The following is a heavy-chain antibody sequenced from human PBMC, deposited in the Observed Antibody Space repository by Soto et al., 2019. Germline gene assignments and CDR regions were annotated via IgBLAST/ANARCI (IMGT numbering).Heavy chain of an antibody. CDR2: ISGSGDST. CDR1: GFTFGDYA. V-gene: IGHV3-23*01. Sequence: GGSLRLSCAASGFTFGDYAMSWVRQAPGKGLEWVSAISGSGDSTRHADSVKGRFTISRDNSKNTLYLQMNRLRVDDTAVYYCGKERRCSGWFICNNWGQGTLVTVSS. J-gene: IGHJ4*02. CDR3: GKERRCSGWFICNN. D-gene: IGHD6-19*01.